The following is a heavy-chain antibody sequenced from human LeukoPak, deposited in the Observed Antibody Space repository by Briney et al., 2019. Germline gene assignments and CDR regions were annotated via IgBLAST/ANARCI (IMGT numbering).Heavy chain of an antibody. CDR1: GYTLTDYY. J-gene: IGHJ4*02. CDR3: ARVGYYESSGYYEY. V-gene: IGHV1-2*06. D-gene: IGHD3-22*01. Sequence: GASVKVSCKASGYTLTDYYMHWVRQAPGQGLEWMGRINPNSGGTNYAQKFQGRVTMTRDTSISTVYMELSRLRSDDTAVYYCARVGYYESSGYYEYWGQGTLVTDSS. CDR2: INPNSGGT.